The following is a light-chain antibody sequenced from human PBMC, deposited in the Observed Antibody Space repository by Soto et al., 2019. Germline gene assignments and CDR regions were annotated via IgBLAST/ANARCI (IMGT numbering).Light chain of an antibody. V-gene: IGKV3-15*01. J-gene: IGKJ1*01. CDR3: QHYNSYSEA. CDR2: GAS. Sequence: EVVMTQSPATLSVSPGERFTLSCMSSQSVADNLAWYQQKPGQTPRVLIYGASTRAIGIPARFSGSGFGTEFTLTISSLQPDDFATYYCQHYNSYSEAFGQGTKVDIK. CDR1: QSVADN.